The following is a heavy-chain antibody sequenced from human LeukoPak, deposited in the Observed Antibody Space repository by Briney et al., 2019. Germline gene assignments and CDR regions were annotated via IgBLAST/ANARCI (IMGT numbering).Heavy chain of an antibody. CDR2: ISSSNSTI. V-gene: IGHV3-48*01. CDR3: ARDSLAAAGRKYYFDY. CDR1: GFTFSSYS. Sequence: PGGSLRLSCAASGFTFSSYSMNWVRQAPGKGLEWVSYISSSNSTIYYADSVKGRFTISRDNAKNSLYLQMNSLRAEDTAVYYCARDSLAAAGRKYYFDYWGQGTLVTVSS. D-gene: IGHD6-13*01. J-gene: IGHJ4*02.